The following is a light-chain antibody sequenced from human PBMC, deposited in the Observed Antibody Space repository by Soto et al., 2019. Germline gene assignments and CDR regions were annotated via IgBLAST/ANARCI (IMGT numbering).Light chain of an antibody. Sequence: DIGMTQSPLWLPFTRVEPSSISFVASQSLLHSNGYNYLDWYLQKPGQSPQLLIYLGSNRASGVPDRFSGSGSGTDFTLKISRVEAEDVGVYYCMQPLQSWTFGQGTKVDI. J-gene: IGKJ1*01. CDR3: MQPLQSWT. V-gene: IGKV2-28*01. CDR1: QSLLHSNGYNY. CDR2: LGS.